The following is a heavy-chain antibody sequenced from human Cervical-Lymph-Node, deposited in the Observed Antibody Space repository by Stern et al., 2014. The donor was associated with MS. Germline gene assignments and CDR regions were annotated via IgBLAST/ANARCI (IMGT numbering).Heavy chain of an antibody. D-gene: IGHD1-26*01. CDR1: GGTFSSYA. Sequence: VQLEESGAEVKKPGSSVKVSCEASGGTFSSYAISWVRQAPGQGLEWMGGIIPNFGTANYAQEFQGRVTITADESTSTAYMELSSLRSEDTAVYYCSRGELKEGLVRGMDVWGQGTTVTVSS. J-gene: IGHJ6*02. CDR2: IIPNFGTA. CDR3: SRGELKEGLVRGMDV. V-gene: IGHV1-69*01.